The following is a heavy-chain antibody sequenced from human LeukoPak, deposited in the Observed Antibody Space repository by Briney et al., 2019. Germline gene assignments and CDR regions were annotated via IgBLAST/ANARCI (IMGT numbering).Heavy chain of an antibody. CDR1: GGTFSSYA. CDR2: IIPIFGTA. CDR3: ARGPLPGYCSGGSCYYNWFDP. Sequence: GASVKVSCKASGGTFSSYAISWVRQAPGQGHEWMGGIIPIFGTANYAQKFQGRVTITTDESTSTAYMELSSLRSEDTAVYYCARGPLPGYCSGGSCYYNWFDPWGQGTLVTVSS. D-gene: IGHD2-15*01. J-gene: IGHJ5*02. V-gene: IGHV1-69*05.